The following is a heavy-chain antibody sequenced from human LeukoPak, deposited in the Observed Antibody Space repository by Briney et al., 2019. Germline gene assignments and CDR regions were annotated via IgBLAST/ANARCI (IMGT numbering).Heavy chain of an antibody. CDR2: IYSGGST. Sequence: GGSLRLSCAASGFTVSSNYMSWVRQAPGKGLEWVSVIYSGGSTYYADSVKGRFTISRDNSKNTLYLQMNSLRAEDTAVYYCARGLAYSSSWYWWFDPWGQGTLVTVSS. D-gene: IGHD6-13*01. CDR3: ARGLAYSSSWYWWFDP. V-gene: IGHV3-66*01. CDR1: GFTVSSNY. J-gene: IGHJ5*02.